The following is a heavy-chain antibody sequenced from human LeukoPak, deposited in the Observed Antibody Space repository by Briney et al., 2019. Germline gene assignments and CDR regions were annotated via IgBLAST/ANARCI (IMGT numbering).Heavy chain of an antibody. Sequence: SETLSLTCAVSGGSISSSNWWSWVRQPPGKGLELIGEIYHSGSTNYNPSLKSRVTISVDKSKNQFSLKLSSVTAADTAVYYCARETGILTGLDAFDIWGQGTMVTVSS. J-gene: IGHJ3*02. D-gene: IGHD3-9*01. CDR3: ARETGILTGLDAFDI. CDR1: GGSISSSNW. CDR2: IYHSGST. V-gene: IGHV4-4*02.